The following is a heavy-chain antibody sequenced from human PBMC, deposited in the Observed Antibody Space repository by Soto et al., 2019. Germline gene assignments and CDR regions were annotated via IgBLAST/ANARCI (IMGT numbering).Heavy chain of an antibody. CDR1: GFTFSSYG. D-gene: IGHD1-26*01. CDR2: IWYDGSNK. CDR3: ARDWDSKDSMDV. V-gene: IGHV3-33*01. Sequence: QVQLVESGGGVVQPGRSLRLSCAASGFTFSSYGMHWVRQAPGKGLEWVAVIWYDGSNKYYADSVKGRFTISRDNSKNTLYLQMNILRAEDTAVYYCARDWDSKDSMDVWGQGTTVTVSS. J-gene: IGHJ6*02.